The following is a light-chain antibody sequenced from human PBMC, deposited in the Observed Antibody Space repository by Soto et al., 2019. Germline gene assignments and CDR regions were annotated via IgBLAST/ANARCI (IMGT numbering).Light chain of an antibody. Sequence: AIQLTQSPSSLSASVGDRVYITCRASQGISSALAWYQHKPGKAPKILIYDASSLQGGVPSRFSGSESGTECTLTISSLQPEDFATYYFQQLKTYPFTFGQGTRLEIK. CDR2: DAS. J-gene: IGKJ5*01. CDR1: QGISSA. V-gene: IGKV1-13*02. CDR3: QQLKTYPFT.